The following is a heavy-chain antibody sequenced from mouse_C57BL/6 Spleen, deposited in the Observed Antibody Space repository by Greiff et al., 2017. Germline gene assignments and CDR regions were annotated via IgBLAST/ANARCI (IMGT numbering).Heavy chain of an antibody. CDR2: INPGSGGT. CDR1: GYAFTNYL. CDR3: AREKEYYFDY. V-gene: IGHV1-54*01. J-gene: IGHJ2*01. Sequence: QVQLKESGAELVRPGTSVKVSCKASGYAFTNYLIEWVKQRPGQGLEWIGVINPGSGGTNYNEKFKGKATLTADKSSSTAYMQLSSLTSEDSAVYFCAREKEYYFDYWGQGTTLTVSS.